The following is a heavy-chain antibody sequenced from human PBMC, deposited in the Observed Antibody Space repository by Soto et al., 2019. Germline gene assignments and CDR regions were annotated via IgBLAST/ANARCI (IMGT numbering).Heavy chain of an antibody. J-gene: IGHJ6*02. D-gene: IGHD3-3*01. V-gene: IGHV4-30-4*08. Sequence: SQTLSLTCTVSGGSVSNGMYYWSLIRQPPRKGLEWIGYTYYSGSTYYNPSLKSRVTISVDTSKNQFSLKLSSVTAADTAVYYCARGLGSLFGVVIPNLYYYYGMDVWGQGTTVTVSS. CDR1: GGSVSNGMYY. CDR3: ARGLGSLFGVVIPNLYYYYGMDV. CDR2: TYYSGST.